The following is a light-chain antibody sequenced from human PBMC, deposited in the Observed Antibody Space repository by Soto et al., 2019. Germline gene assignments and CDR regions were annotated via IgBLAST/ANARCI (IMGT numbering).Light chain of an antibody. CDR3: QQYDRSPLT. V-gene: IGKV3-20*01. Sequence: IVLTQSLGTLSLSTEERATLSCRASQSVSSIYLAWYQQKPGQAHRLLIYGPSNRATGIPDRFSGGGCGTDFTLTISRLEPEDFAVYYCQQYDRSPLTFGGGTKGESK. CDR1: QSVSSIY. CDR2: GPS. J-gene: IGKJ4*01.